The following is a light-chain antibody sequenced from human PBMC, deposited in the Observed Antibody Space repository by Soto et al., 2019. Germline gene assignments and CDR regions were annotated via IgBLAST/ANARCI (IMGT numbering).Light chain of an antibody. Sequence: DIQMTQSPSSLSASVGDRVTITCGASQVINNYLAWYQQKPGKVPKLLIYAASTLQSGVPSRFSGSGSGTDFTLTISSLQPEDVETYYCQKYNSAPLTFGGGTKVDIK. CDR2: AAS. V-gene: IGKV1-27*01. J-gene: IGKJ4*01. CDR3: QKYNSAPLT. CDR1: QVINNY.